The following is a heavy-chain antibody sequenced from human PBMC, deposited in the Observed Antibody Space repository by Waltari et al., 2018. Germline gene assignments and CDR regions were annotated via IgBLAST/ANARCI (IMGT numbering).Heavy chain of an antibody. CDR2: ISSSSSYI. D-gene: IGHD2-21*01. CDR3: ARDSLFEVGAFDI. Sequence: EVQLVESGGGLVKPGGSLRLSCAASGFTFSSYSMNWVRQAPGKGLELVSSISSSSSYIYYADSVKGRFTISRDNAKNSLYLQMNSLRAEDTAVYYCARDSLFEVGAFDIWGQGTMVTVSS. CDR1: GFTFSSYS. J-gene: IGHJ3*02. V-gene: IGHV3-21*01.